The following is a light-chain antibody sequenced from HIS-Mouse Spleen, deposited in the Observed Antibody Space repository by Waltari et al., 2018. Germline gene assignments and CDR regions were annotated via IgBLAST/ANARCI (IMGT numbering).Light chain of an antibody. J-gene: IGLJ2*01. CDR1: KLGDKY. CDR2: QDS. CDR3: QAWDG. Sequence: SYELTQPPSVSVSPGQTASITCSGDKLGDKYACWYPQKPGQSPVLVIYQDSKRPSGFPERFSGSNSGNTATLTISGTQAMDEADYYCQAWDGFGGGTKLTVL. V-gene: IGLV3-1*01.